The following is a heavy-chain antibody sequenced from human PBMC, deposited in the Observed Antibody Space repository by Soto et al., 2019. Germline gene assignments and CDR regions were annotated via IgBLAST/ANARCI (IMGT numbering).Heavy chain of an antibody. J-gene: IGHJ6*03. V-gene: IGHV1-2*04. CDR2: INPNSGGT. CDR3: ARGLRYCSGGSFFGTYYYYYMDV. CDR1: GYTFTGYY. Sequence: ASVKVSCKASGYTFTGYYMHWVRQAPGQGLEWMGWINPNSGGTNYAQKFQGWVTMTRDTSISTAYMELSRLRSDDTAVYYCARGLRYCSGGSFFGTYYYYYMDVWGKGTTVTVSS. D-gene: IGHD2-15*01.